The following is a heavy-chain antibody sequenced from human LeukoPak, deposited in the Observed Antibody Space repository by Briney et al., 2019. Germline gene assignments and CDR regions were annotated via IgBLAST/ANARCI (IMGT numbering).Heavy chain of an antibody. CDR2: IHHSGST. D-gene: IGHD5-24*01. Sequence: SETLSLTCAVYGGSSSGYYWSWIRQPPGKGLECIGEIHHSGSTNYNPSLKSRVTLSVDTSKNQFSLKLSSVTAADTAVYYCARSRGWLQSHPLGYWGQGTLVTVSS. CDR3: ARSRGWLQSHPLGY. V-gene: IGHV4-34*01. CDR1: GGSSSGYY. J-gene: IGHJ4*02.